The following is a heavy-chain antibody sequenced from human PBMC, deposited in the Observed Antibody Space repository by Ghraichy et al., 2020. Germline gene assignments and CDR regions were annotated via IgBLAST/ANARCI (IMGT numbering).Heavy chain of an antibody. CDR2: IYTSGST. V-gene: IGHV4-4*07. Sequence: ESLNISCTVSGGSISSYYWSWIRQPAGKGLEWIGRIYTSGSTNYNPSLKSRVTMSVDTSKNQFSLKLSSVTAADTAVYYCARVMIRGGMDVWGQGTTVTVSS. CDR1: GGSISSYY. D-gene: IGHD3-16*01. J-gene: IGHJ6*02. CDR3: ARVMIRGGMDV.